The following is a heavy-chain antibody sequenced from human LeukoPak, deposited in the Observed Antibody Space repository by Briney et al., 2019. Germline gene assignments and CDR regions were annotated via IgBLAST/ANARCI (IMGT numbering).Heavy chain of an antibody. D-gene: IGHD3-3*01. CDR3: ARDLSYYDFWSGYYTGDYFDY. J-gene: IGHJ4*02. CDR2: IKQDGSEK. Sequence: PGGSLRLSCAASGFTFSSYWMSWVRQAPGKGLEWVANIKQDGSEKYYVDSVKGRFSICRDNGKDSLYLQMNSLRAEDTAVYYCARDLSYYDFWSGYYTGDYFDYWGQGTLVTVSS. CDR1: GFTFSSYW. V-gene: IGHV3-7*01.